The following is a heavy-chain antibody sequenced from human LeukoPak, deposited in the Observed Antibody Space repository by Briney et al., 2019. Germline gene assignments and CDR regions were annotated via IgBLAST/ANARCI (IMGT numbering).Heavy chain of an antibody. D-gene: IGHD4-17*01. J-gene: IGHJ5*02. Sequence: GGSLRLSCAASGFTFSSYAMHWVRQAPGKGLEWVAVISYDGSNKYYADSVKGRFTISRDNAKNSLYLQMNSLRAEDTAVYYCARDADYGDNWFDPWGQGTLVTVSS. CDR1: GFTFSSYA. CDR2: ISYDGSNK. CDR3: ARDADYGDNWFDP. V-gene: IGHV3-30-3*01.